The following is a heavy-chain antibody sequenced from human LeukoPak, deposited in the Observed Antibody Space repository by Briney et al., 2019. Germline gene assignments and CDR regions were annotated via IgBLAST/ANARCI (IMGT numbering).Heavy chain of an antibody. CDR1: GGSIGSGPYY. D-gene: IGHD2-2*01. Sequence: SQTLSLTCTVSGGSIGSGPYYWSWIRQPAGKGLEWIGRIYTSGRTDYSPSLKSRITISPDTSKNHFSLKLSSVPAADTAVYYCVRENARSVPTAVSPLDDWGQGTLVTVSS. CDR3: VRENARSVPTAVSPLDD. J-gene: IGHJ4*02. CDR2: IYTSGRT. V-gene: IGHV4-61*02.